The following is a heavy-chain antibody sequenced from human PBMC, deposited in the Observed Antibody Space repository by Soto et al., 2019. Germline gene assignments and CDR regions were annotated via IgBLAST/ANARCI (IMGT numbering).Heavy chain of an antibody. CDR1: GYTFSKYG. CDR3: AREGSLPGAMGGSDF. V-gene: IGHV1-18*01. CDR2: VSGLNGNT. Sequence: QVQLVQSGAEVKTPGASVKVSCEASGYTFSKYGFSWVRQAPGQGLERMGWVSGLNGNTNYAESFQCRVTMTTDTSTSTMELRSLTSDDTAMYFCAREGSLPGAMGGSDFWGQGTLVTVS. D-gene: IGHD2-2*01. J-gene: IGHJ4*02.